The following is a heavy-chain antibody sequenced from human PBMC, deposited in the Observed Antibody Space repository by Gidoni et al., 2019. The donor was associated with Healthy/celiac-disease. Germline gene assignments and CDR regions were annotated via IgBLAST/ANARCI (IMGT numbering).Heavy chain of an antibody. CDR3: ARGRDYGDDFDY. CDR2: INHSGST. CDR1: GGSFSGYY. D-gene: IGHD4-17*01. V-gene: IGHV4-34*01. J-gene: IGHJ4*02. Sequence: QVQLQQWGAGLLKPSETLSLTCAVYGGSFSGYYWSWIRQPPGKGLEWIGEINHSGSTNYNPSLKSRVTISVDTSKNQFSLKLSSVTAADTAVYYCARGRDYGDDFDYWGQGTLVTVSS.